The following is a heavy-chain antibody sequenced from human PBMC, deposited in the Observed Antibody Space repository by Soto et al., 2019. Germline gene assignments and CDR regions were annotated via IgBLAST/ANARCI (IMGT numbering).Heavy chain of an antibody. CDR3: ARATGCSGGSCYSRYYYYYYGMDV. J-gene: IGHJ6*02. V-gene: IGHV5-10-1*01. D-gene: IGHD2-15*01. CDR1: GYSFTSYW. CDR2: IGPSDSYT. Sequence: GESLKISCKGSGYSFTSYWISWVRQMPGKGLEWMGRIGPSDSYTNYSPSFQGHVTISADKSISTAYLQWSSLKASDTAMYYCARATGCSGGSCYSRYYYYYYGMDVWGQGTTVTVSS.